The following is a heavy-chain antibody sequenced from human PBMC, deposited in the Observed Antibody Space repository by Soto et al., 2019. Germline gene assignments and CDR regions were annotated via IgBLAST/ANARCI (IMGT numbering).Heavy chain of an antibody. V-gene: IGHV3-23*01. Sequence: PGGSLRLSCAAAGFTFCSYAMSWVRQAPGKGLEWVSGISGSGGSTFYAGSVKGRFTISRENSNNMVYLQMDNVRADDTAVYYCARQQGGSVSSLYFDYWGQGTLVTVSS. J-gene: IGHJ4*02. D-gene: IGHD2-15*01. CDR2: ISGSGGST. CDR1: GFTFCSYA. CDR3: ARQQGGSVSSLYFDY.